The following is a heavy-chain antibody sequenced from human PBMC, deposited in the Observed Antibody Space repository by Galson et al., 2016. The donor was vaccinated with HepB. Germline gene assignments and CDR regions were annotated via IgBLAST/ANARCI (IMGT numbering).Heavy chain of an antibody. D-gene: IGHD2-15*01. Sequence: SLRLSCAASGFSFSSHAMDWVRQAPGRGLEWVSFITATSDTIRYADSVKGRFTVSRDNAKNSLYLQMNSLTDEDTAVYYCARGINHAFDIWGQGTMVTVSS. CDR1: GFSFSSHA. V-gene: IGHV3-48*02. J-gene: IGHJ3*02. CDR3: ARGINHAFDI. CDR2: ITATSDTI.